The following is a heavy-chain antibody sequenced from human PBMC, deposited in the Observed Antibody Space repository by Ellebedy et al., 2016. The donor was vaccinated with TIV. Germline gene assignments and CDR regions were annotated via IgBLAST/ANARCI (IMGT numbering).Heavy chain of an antibody. J-gene: IGHJ4*02. V-gene: IGHV3-66*01. D-gene: IGHD2-15*01. CDR3: ARLISGRWFVDY. Sequence: PGGSLRLSCAASGFTVSSNYMSWVRLAPGKGLEWVLVIYSGGSTYYAESVKGRFTISRDNSKNTLYLQMNSLTAEDTAVYYCARLISGRWFVDYWGQGTLVTVSS. CDR1: GFTVSSNY. CDR2: IYSGGST.